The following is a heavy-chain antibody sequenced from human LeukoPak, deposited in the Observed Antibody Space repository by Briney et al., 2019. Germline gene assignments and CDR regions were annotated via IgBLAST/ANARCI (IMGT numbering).Heavy chain of an antibody. CDR3: ARALVNIVVVPAPDAFDI. CDR1: GFTFSSYG. CDR2: ISYDGSNK. Sequence: GGSLRLSCAASGFTFSSYGMHWVRQAPGKGLEWVAVISYDGSNKYYADSVKGRFTISRDNSKDTLYLQMNSLRAEDAAVYYCARALVNIVVVPAPDAFDIWGQGTMVTVSS. J-gene: IGHJ3*02. D-gene: IGHD2-2*01. V-gene: IGHV3-30*03.